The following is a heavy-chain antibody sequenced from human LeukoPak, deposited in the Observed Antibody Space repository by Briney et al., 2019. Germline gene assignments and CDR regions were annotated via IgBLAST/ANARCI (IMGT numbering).Heavy chain of an antibody. J-gene: IGHJ4*02. CDR1: GGTFSSYA. D-gene: IGHD3-10*01. Sequence: ASVKVSCKASGGTFSSYAISWVRQAPGQGLEWMGGINPIFGTANYAQKLQGRVTMTTDTSTSTAYMELRSLRSDDTAVYYCARTYGSGSYALEDYWGQGTLVTVSS. V-gene: IGHV1-69*05. CDR2: INPIFGTA. CDR3: ARTYGSGSYALEDY.